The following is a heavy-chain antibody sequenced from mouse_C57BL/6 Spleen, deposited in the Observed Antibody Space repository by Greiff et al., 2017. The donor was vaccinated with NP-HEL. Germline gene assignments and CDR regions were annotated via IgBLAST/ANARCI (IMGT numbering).Heavy chain of an antibody. CDR2: INPSTGGT. J-gene: IGHJ3*01. D-gene: IGHD2-2*01. CDR1: GYSFTGYY. Sequence: EVQLQQSGPELVKPGASVKISCKASGYSFTGYYMNWVKQSPEKSLEWIGEINPSTGGTTYNQKFKAKATLTVDKSSSTAYMQLKSLTSEDSAVYYCARSRGYAYEAWFAYWGQGTLVTVSA. CDR3: ARSRGYAYEAWFAY. V-gene: IGHV1-42*01.